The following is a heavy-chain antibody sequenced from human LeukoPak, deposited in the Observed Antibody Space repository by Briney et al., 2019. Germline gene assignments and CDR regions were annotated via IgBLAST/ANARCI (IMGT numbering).Heavy chain of an antibody. CDR2: MNPNSGNT. CDR1: GYTFTSYD. Sequence: ASVKVSCKASGYTFTSYDINWVRQATGQGLEWMGWMNPNSGNTGYAQKFQGRVTMTRNTSISTAYMELSSLRSEDTAMYYCARRTLYYYYYGMDVWGQGTTVTVSS. J-gene: IGHJ6*02. CDR3: ARRTLYYYYYGMDV. V-gene: IGHV1-8*01.